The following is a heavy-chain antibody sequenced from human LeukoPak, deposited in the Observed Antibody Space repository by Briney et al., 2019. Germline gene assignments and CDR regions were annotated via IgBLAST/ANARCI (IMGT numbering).Heavy chain of an antibody. CDR2: IIPIFGTA. CDR3: ASKTGYSSGWYGYY. J-gene: IGHJ4*02. V-gene: IGHV1-69*01. CDR1: GGTFSSYA. Sequence: SVRVSCKASGGTFSSYAISWVRQAPGQGLEWMGGIIPIFGTANYAQKFQGRVTITADESTSTAYMELSGLRSEDTAVYYCASKTGYSSGWYGYYWGQGTLVTVSS. D-gene: IGHD6-19*01.